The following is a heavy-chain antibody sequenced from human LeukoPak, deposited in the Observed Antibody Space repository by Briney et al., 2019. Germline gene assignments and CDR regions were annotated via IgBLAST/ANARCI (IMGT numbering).Heavy chain of an antibody. V-gene: IGHV3-7*01. Sequence: GAALRASFAASGFLFSSYWMSWVRPAPGKGLEWGANIKEDGSEKKYLDSVKGRFTISRDNAKNSVYLKMNSLRAEDTAVYYCVREHDYGDYVDYWGQGTLVTVCS. CDR1: GFLFSSYW. CDR3: VREHDYGDYVDY. D-gene: IGHD4-17*01. CDR2: IKEDGSEK. J-gene: IGHJ4*02.